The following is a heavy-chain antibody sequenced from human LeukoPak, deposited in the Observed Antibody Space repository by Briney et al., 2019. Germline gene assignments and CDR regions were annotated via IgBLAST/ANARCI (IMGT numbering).Heavy chain of an antibody. CDR2: ISGSGGST. V-gene: IGHV3-23*01. Sequence: QSGGSLRLSCAASGFTFSSYAMSWVRQAPGKGLEWVSAISGSGGSTYYADSVKGRFTISRDNSKNTLYLQMNSLRAEDTAVYYCARDATRGGDNDYWGQGTRVIVSS. CDR3: ARDATRGGDNDY. D-gene: IGHD2-21*02. CDR1: GFTFSSYA. J-gene: IGHJ4*02.